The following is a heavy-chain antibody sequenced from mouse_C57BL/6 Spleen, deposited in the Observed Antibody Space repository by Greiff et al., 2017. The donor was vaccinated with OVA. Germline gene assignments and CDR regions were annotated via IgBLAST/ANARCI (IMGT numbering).Heavy chain of an antibody. CDR3: ARSDYYGSSYAMDY. D-gene: IGHD1-1*01. V-gene: IGHV1-26*01. Sequence: VQLQQSGPELVKPGASVKISCKASGYKFTDYYMNWVKQSHGKSLEWIGDINPNNGGTSYNQKFKGKATLTVDKSSSTAYMERRSLTSEDSAVYYCARSDYYGSSYAMDYWGQGTSVTVSS. CDR2: INPNNGGT. J-gene: IGHJ4*01. CDR1: GYKFTDYY.